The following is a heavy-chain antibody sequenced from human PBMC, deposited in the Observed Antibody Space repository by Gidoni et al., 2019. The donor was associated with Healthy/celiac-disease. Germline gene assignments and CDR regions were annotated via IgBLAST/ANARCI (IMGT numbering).Heavy chain of an antibody. Sequence: EVQLVESGGGLVKPGGSLRSSCAASVFTVSNTWLHWVRQAPGKGLSVVGRIKSKPVDGTSDYAAPLKGLFTIPRDDSNNTLILQMNSLKTEDTAVFYCTTDLVGTYYEWDYWGQGPLVTVSS. CDR3: TTDLVGTYYEWDY. D-gene: IGHD2-15*01. J-gene: IGHJ4*02. V-gene: IGHV3-15*07. CDR1: VFTVSNTW. CDR2: IKSKPVDGTS.